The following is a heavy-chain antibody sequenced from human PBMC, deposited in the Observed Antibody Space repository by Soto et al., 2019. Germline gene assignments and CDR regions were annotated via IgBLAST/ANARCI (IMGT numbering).Heavy chain of an antibody. J-gene: IGHJ3*02. Sequence: QLQLQESGSGLVKPSQTLSLTCAVSGGSISSGGYSWSWIRQPPGKGLEWIGYIYHSGSTYYNPSLRLRVPLSVDRSKHQFALNLSSVTAAGTAVYYCASMSATVCPAFEIWGQGTMVTVSS. CDR3: ASMSATVCPAFEI. CDR1: GGSISSGGYS. D-gene: IGHD4-17*01. CDR2: IYHSGST. V-gene: IGHV4-30-2*01.